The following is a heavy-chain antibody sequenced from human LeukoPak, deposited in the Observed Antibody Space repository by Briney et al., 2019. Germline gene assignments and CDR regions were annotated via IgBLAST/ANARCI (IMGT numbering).Heavy chain of an antibody. V-gene: IGHV1-8*01. CDR1: GYTFTSYD. CDR2: MNPNSGNT. CDR3: ARAQQLNYYYCYYMDV. D-gene: IGHD6-13*01. J-gene: IGHJ6*03. Sequence: GASVKVSCKASGYTFTSYDINWVRQATGQGLEWMGWMNPNSGNTGYAQKFQGRVTMTRNTSISTAYMELSSLRSEDTAVYYCARAQQLNYYYCYYMDVWGKGTTVTVSS.